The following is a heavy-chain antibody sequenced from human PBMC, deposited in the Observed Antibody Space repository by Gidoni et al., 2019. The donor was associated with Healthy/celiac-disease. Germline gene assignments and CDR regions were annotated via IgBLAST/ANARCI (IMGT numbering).Heavy chain of an antibody. D-gene: IGHD3-22*01. CDR2: ISGSGGST. CDR1: GFTFSRYA. J-gene: IGHJ4*02. CDR3: AKAPDSSGYYFYFDY. V-gene: IGHV3-23*01. Sequence: EVQLLESGGGLVQPGGSLRLSCAASGFTFSRYAMSWVRQAPGKGLEWVSAISGSGGSTYYADSVKGRFTISRDNSKNTLYLQMNSLRAEDTAVYYCAKAPDSSGYYFYFDYWGQGTLVTVSS.